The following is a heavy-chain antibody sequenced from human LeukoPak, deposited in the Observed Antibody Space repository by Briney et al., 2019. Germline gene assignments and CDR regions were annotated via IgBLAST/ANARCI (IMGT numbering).Heavy chain of an antibody. J-gene: IGHJ4*02. Sequence: GESLQISCQGSGYSFTSYWINWVRQMAGKGLEWMGRIDPSDSYTNYSPSFQGHVTISADKSINTAYLQWSSLKASDTAMYYCARVPRGANSMVTTSPPFDYWGQGTLVTVSS. CDR2: IDPSDSYT. V-gene: IGHV5-10-1*01. CDR3: ARVPRGANSMVTTSPPFDY. CDR1: GYSFTSYW. D-gene: IGHD4-17*01.